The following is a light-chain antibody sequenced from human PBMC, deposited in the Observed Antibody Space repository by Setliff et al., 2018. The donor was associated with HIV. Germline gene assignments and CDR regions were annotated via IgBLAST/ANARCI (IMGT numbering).Light chain of an antibody. CDR2: EVT. J-gene: IGLJ1*01. V-gene: IGLV2-14*01. Sequence: LTQPASVSGSPGQSIIISCTGTSSDVGGYNYVSWYQQHPGKAPKLIIYEVTNRPSGVSDRFSGSKSVNTASLTISGLQTEDEADYYCNSYTTSGTRVFGTGTKV. CDR3: NSYTTSGTRV. CDR1: SSDVGGYNY.